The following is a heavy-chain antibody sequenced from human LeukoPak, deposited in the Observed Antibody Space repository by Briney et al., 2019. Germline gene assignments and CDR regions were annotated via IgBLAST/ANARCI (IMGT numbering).Heavy chain of an antibody. D-gene: IGHD6-19*01. Sequence: PSETLSLTCTVSGGSISSYYWSWIRQPPGKGLEWIGYIYYSGSTNYNPSLKSRVTISVDTSKNQFSLKLSSVTAADTAVYYCARGSKDEWLVDYFDYWGQGTLVTVSS. CDR1: GGSISSYY. CDR2: IYYSGST. V-gene: IGHV4-59*01. J-gene: IGHJ4*02. CDR3: ARGSKDEWLVDYFDY.